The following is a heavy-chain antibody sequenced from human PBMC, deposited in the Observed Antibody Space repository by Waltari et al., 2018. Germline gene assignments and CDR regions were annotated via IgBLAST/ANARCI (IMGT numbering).Heavy chain of an antibody. D-gene: IGHD2-15*01. CDR1: DSTFNTYA. CDR3: AKGYCRFGSCPPFYYYFGMDV. J-gene: IGHJ6*02. CDR2: VRAGGGGV. V-gene: IGHV3-23*04. Sequence: VQLVESGGEVAQPGGSLTLSCAASDSTFNTYAVTWVRQAPVGGLGWVRVVRAGGGGVDYADSVKGRFAISRDDSKNPAYLHISSLRVEDTAIYYCAKGYCRFGSCPPFYYYFGMDVWGQGTTVTVSS.